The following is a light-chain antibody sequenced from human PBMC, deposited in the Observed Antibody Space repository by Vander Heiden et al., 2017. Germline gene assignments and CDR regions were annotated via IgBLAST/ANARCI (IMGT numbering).Light chain of an antibody. J-gene: IGKJ2*01. CDR1: QSLLHSNGYNY. Sequence: DIVMTQSPLSLPVTPGEPASISCRSSQSLLHSNGYNYLDWYLQKPGQSPQLFIYLGSNRASGVPDRFSDSGSGTDFTLKISRVEAEDVGVYYCMQALQTPYTFGQGTKLEIK. CDR2: LGS. V-gene: IGKV2-28*01. CDR3: MQALQTPYT.